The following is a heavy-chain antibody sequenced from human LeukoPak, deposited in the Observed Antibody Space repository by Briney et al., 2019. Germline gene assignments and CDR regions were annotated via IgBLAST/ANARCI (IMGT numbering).Heavy chain of an antibody. V-gene: IGHV4-61*02. J-gene: IGHJ4*02. Sequence: PSQTLSLTCTVSGDSISGNHYWNWIRQPPGKGLEWIGRIFTSGNSNYNPSLTSRVTISLDTSKDQFSLRLSSVTVADTAFCYCARESATSGSTDWGQGTLVTVSS. CDR3: ARESATSGSTD. D-gene: IGHD3-10*01. CDR2: IFTSGNS. CDR1: GDSISGNHY.